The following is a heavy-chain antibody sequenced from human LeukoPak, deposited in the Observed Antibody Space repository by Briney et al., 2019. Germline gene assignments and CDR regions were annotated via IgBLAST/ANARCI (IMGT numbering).Heavy chain of an antibody. D-gene: IGHD3-10*01. Sequence: SETLSLTCTVSGDSISNGGYSWGWIRQPPGKGLEWIGSIYYTGSTYCNSSLKSRVIMSVDTSKNQFSLKLSSATAADTAVYYCARGQRSDAGWGLYYYYYYIDVWGKGTTVTVSS. CDR3: ARGQRSDAGWGLYYYYYYIDV. CDR2: IYYTGST. V-gene: IGHV4-39*07. J-gene: IGHJ6*03. CDR1: GDSISNGGYS.